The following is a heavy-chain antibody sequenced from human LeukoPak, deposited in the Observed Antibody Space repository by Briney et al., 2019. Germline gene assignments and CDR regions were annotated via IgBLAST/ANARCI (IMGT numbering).Heavy chain of an antibody. J-gene: IGHJ4*02. CDR3: ARVDHYYDTGGFDY. Sequence: ASVKVSCTASGYTFTGYYMHWVRQAPGQGLEWMGWINPNNGGTNYAQKFQGRVTMTRDTSISTAYMELSRLRSDDTAVYYCARVDHYYDTGGFDYWGQGTLVTVSS. CDR2: INPNNGGT. CDR1: GYTFTGYY. D-gene: IGHD3-22*01. V-gene: IGHV1-2*02.